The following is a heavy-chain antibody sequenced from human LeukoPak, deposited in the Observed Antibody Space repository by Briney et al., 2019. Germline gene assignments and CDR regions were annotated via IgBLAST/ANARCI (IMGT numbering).Heavy chain of an antibody. J-gene: IGHJ4*02. CDR1: GYTFTSYG. V-gene: IGHV1-18*01. Sequence: GASVKVSCKASGYTFTSYGISWVRQAPGQGLEWMRWISAYNGNTNYAQKLQGRVTMTTDTSTSTAYMELRSLRSDDTAVYYCARETGYDTGSYYFDYWGQGTLVTVSS. CDR3: ARETGYDTGSYYFDY. D-gene: IGHD5-12*01. CDR2: ISAYNGNT.